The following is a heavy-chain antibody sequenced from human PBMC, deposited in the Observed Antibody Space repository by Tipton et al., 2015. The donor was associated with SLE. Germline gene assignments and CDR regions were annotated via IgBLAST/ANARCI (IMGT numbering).Heavy chain of an antibody. V-gene: IGHV3-30*04. CDR1: GFTFSTYA. CDR2: ISYDGSNK. J-gene: IGHJ6*03. D-gene: IGHD6-6*01. CDR3: ARESVSSSSILGYMDV. Sequence: RSLRLSCAASGFTFSTYAMHWVRQAPGKGLEWVAVISYDGSNKYYADSVKGRFTISRDNSKNTLYLQMNSLSTEDTAVYYCARESVSSSSILGYMDVWGKGTTVTVSS.